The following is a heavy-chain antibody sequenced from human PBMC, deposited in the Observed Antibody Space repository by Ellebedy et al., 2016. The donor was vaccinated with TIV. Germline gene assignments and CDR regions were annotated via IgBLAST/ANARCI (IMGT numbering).Heavy chain of an antibody. CDR1: GFTFTSYA. J-gene: IGHJ6*02. CDR3: ARRAGRGDKHYGMDV. Sequence: GESLKISCAASGFTFTSYAMNWVRQAPGKGLEWLSSISTGSSHLYYSDSVKGRFTISRDNTRNSLYLQMNSLRAEDTAVYYCARRAGRGDKHYGMDVWGQGTTVTVSS. D-gene: IGHD6-13*01. CDR2: ISTGSSHL. V-gene: IGHV3-21*01.